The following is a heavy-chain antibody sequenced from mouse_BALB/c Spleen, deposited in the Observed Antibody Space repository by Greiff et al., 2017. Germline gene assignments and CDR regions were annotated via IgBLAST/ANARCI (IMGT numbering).Heavy chain of an antibody. CDR2: INPSSGYT. Sequence: QVQLKESAAELARPGASVKMSCKASGYTFTSYTMHWVKQRPGQGLEWIGYINPSSGYTEYNQKFKDKTTLTADKSSSTAYMQLSSLTSEDSAVYYCARDGNYFWFAYWGQGTLVTVSA. D-gene: IGHD2-1*01. J-gene: IGHJ3*01. CDR1: GYTFTSYT. V-gene: IGHV1-4*02. CDR3: ARDGNYFWFAY.